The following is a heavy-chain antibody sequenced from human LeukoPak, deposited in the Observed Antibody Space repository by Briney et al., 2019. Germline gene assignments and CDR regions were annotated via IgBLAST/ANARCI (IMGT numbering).Heavy chain of an antibody. J-gene: IGHJ4*02. CDR1: GFTLSRFW. CDR2: LNEDGSGK. D-gene: IGHD3-10*01. Sequence: PGGSLRLSCAASGFTLSRFWMSWVRQAPGKGLEWVANLNEDGSGKYYGDSVKGRFTISRDNARNSVSLQLNSLRVEDTAMYYCARGDVPFAESAYWGQGTLVTVFS. V-gene: IGHV3-7*04. CDR3: ARGDVPFAESAY.